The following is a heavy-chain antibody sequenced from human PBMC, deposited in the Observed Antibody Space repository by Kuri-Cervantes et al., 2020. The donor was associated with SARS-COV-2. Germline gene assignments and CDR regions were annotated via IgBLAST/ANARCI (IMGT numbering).Heavy chain of an antibody. CDR2: INSDGSST. CDR3: AGEPGGHYYDSSGYYSYYCYGMDV. D-gene: IGHD3-22*01. J-gene: IGHJ6*01. V-gene: IGHV3-74*01. CDR1: GFTFSSYW. Sequence: GESLKISCAASGFTFSSYWMHWVRQAPGKGLVWVSRINSDGSSTSYADSVKGRFTISRDNAKNTLYLQMNSLRAEDTAVYYCAGEPGGHYYDSSGYYSYYCYGMDVWGQGTTVTGAS.